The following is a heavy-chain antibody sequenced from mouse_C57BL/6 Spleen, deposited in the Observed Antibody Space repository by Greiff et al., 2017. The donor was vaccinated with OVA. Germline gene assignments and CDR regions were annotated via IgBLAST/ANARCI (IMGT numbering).Heavy chain of an antibody. Sequence: DVQLVESEGGLVQPGSSMKLSCTASGFTFSDYYMAWVRQVPEKGLEWVANINYDGSSTYYLDSLKSRFIISRDNAKNILYLQMSSLKSEDTATYYCARGSYDGYPYYAMDYWGQGTSVTVSS. V-gene: IGHV5-16*01. CDR3: ARGSYDGYPYYAMDY. D-gene: IGHD2-3*01. CDR2: INYDGSST. CDR1: GFTFSDYY. J-gene: IGHJ4*01.